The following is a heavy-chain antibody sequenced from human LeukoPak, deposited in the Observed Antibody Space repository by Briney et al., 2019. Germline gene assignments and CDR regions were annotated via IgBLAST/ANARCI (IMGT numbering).Heavy chain of an antibody. CDR1: GGSISSGGYY. Sequence: SSETLSLTCTVSGGSISSGGYYWSWIRQPPGKGLEWIGYIYYSGSTNYNPSLKSRVTISVDTSKNQFSLKLSSVTAADTAVYYCARRGGYRGYDSSGYYLLPENYFDYWGQGTLVTVSS. J-gene: IGHJ4*02. D-gene: IGHD3-22*01. CDR2: IYYSGST. V-gene: IGHV4-61*08. CDR3: ARRGGYRGYDSSGYYLLPENYFDY.